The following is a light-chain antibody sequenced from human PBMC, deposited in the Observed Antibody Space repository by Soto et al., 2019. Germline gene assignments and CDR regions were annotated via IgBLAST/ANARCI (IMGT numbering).Light chain of an antibody. Sequence: QSALTQPASVSGSPGQSITISCTGTSSDVGGYNYVSWYQQHPGKAPKLMIYEVSNRPSGVSNRFSGSKSGNTASLTISGRKAEDEADYYCSSYTSSSTWVFGGGTKLTVL. CDR3: SSYTSSSTWV. V-gene: IGLV2-14*01. CDR2: EVS. CDR1: SSDVGGYNY. J-gene: IGLJ3*02.